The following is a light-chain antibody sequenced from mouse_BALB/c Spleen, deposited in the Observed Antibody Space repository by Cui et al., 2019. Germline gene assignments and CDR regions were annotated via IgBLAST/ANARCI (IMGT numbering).Light chain of an antibody. CDR1: SSVSY. J-gene: IGKJ1*01. V-gene: IGKV4-55*01. CDR2: DTS. Sequence: QFVLIQSPAIMSASPGEKVTMTCSASSSVSYMYWYQQKPGSSPRLLIYDTSNLASGVPVRFSGSGSGTSYSLTISRMEAEDAATYYCQQWSSYPRTFGGGTKLEIK. CDR3: QQWSSYPRT.